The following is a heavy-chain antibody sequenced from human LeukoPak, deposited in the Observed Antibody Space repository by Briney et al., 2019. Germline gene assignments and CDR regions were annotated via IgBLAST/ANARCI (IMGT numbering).Heavy chain of an antibody. CDR2: INSDGSST. CDR3: ARDGQQLVEYYYYYGMDV. J-gene: IGHJ6*02. D-gene: IGHD6-13*01. CDR1: GFTFSSYW. V-gene: IGHV3-74*01. Sequence: PGGSLRLSCAASGFTFSSYWMHWVRQAPGKGLVWASRINSDGSSTSYADSVKGRFTISRDNAKNTLYLQMNSLRAEDTAVYYCARDGQQLVEYYYYYGMDVWGQGTTVTVSS.